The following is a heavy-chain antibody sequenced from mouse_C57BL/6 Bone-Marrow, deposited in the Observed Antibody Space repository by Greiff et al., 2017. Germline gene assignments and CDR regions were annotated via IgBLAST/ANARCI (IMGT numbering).Heavy chain of an antibody. Sequence: EVQLVESGGGLVQSGRSLRLSCATSGFTFSDFYMEWVRQAPGKGLEWIAASRNKANDYTTEYSASVKGRFIVSRDTSQSILYLQMNALRAEDTAIYYCARDAGGFLYYAMDYWGQGTSVTVSS. CDR3: ARDAGGFLYYAMDY. V-gene: IGHV7-1*01. J-gene: IGHJ4*01. CDR1: GFTFSDFY. CDR2: SRNKANDYTT.